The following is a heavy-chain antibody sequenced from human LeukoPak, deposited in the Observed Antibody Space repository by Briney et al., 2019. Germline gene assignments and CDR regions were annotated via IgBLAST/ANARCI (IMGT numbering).Heavy chain of an antibody. CDR3: ATLQWELLDYYFDY. CDR2: FDPEDGGT. Sequence: ASVKVSCKVSGYTLTELSMHWVRQAPGKGLEWMGGFDPEDGGTIYAQKFQGRVTMTEDTSTDTAYMELSSLRSEDTAVYYCATLQWELLDYYFDYWGQGTLVTVSS. J-gene: IGHJ4*02. D-gene: IGHD1-26*01. CDR1: GYTLTELS. V-gene: IGHV1-24*01.